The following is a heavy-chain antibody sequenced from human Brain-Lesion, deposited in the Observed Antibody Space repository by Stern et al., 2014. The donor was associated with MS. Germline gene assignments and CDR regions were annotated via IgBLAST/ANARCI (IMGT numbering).Heavy chain of an antibody. J-gene: IGHJ6*02. CDR3: ARDQRGITIFGVVTDYYYLGMDV. Sequence: VQLVQSGAEVKKPGASVKVSCKTSGYIFTGYYIHWVRQAPGQGLEWLAWINPNNGGTKYAQKFQGRVTMSRDTSISTAYVELSSLISDDTAVYYCARDQRGITIFGVVTDYYYLGMDVWGQGTTVTVSS. V-gene: IGHV1-2*02. CDR2: INPNNGGT. D-gene: IGHD3-3*01. CDR1: GYIFTGYY.